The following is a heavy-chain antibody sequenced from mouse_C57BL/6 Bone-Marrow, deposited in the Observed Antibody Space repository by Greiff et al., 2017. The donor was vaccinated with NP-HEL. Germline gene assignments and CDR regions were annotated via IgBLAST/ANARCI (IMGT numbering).Heavy chain of an antibody. J-gene: IGHJ3*01. CDR3: ARDCDGDPSWFAD. Sequence: DVMLVESGGGLVKPGGSLKLSCAASGFTFSSYAMSWVRQTPEKRLEWVATISDGGSYTYYPDNVKGRFTISRDNAKNNLYLQMDHLKAEDTAMYYCARDCDGDPSWFADWGQGTLVTVSA. D-gene: IGHD2-13*01. CDR1: GFTFSSYA. CDR2: ISDGGSYT. V-gene: IGHV5-4*01.